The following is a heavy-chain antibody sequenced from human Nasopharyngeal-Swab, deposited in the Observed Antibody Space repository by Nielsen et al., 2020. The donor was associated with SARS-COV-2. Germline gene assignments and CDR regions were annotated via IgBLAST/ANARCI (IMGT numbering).Heavy chain of an antibody. D-gene: IGHD4-23*01. V-gene: IGHV3-21*01. CDR2: ISSSSSYI. CDR3: TVVSEYYYYYGMDV. J-gene: IGHJ6*02. Sequence: GESLKISCAASGFTFSSYSMNWVRQAPGKGLEWVSSISSSSSYIYYADSVKGRFTISRDNAKNSLYLQMNSLRAEDTAVYYCTVVSEYYYYYGMDVWGQGTTVTASS. CDR1: GFTFSSYS.